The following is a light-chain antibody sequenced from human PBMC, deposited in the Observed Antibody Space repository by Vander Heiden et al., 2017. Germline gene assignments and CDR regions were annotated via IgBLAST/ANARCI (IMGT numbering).Light chain of an antibody. Sequence: DIVMTQSPESLAVSLGGGAEINCKSNQSVLYSPNKNNYLALYQQQSGQPPKLLIYWASTRESGVPHRFSGSGSGTEFTLTISSLQAEDVAVYYCQQYYSIPLTFGGGTKVEIK. CDR3: QQYYSIPLT. V-gene: IGKV4-1*01. CDR2: WAS. CDR1: QSVLYSPNKNNY. J-gene: IGKJ4*01.